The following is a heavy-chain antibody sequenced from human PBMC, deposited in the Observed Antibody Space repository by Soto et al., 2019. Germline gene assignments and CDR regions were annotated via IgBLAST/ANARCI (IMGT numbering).Heavy chain of an antibody. D-gene: IGHD1-26*01. V-gene: IGHV3-23*01. Sequence: GGSLRLSCAASGFTFSSYAMSWVRQAPGKGLEWVSAISGSGGSTYYADSVKGRFTISRDNSKNTLYLQMNSLRAEDTAVYYCARSIVGATGNYYYGMDVCGQGTTVTVSS. CDR3: ARSIVGATGNYYYGMDV. J-gene: IGHJ6*02. CDR2: ISGSGGST. CDR1: GFTFSSYA.